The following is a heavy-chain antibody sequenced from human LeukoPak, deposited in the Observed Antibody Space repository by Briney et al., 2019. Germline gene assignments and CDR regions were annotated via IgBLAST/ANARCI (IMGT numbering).Heavy chain of an antibody. D-gene: IGHD1-26*01. J-gene: IGHJ4*02. CDR2: ISSNGGST. CDR3: AREGQSGSYFFFDY. CDR1: GFTFSSYA. Sequence: PGGSLRLSCAASGFTFSSYAMHWVRQAPGKGLEYVSAISSNGGSTYYANSVKGRFTISRDNSKNTLYLQMGSLRAEDMAVYYCAREGQSGSYFFFDYWGQGTLVTVSS. V-gene: IGHV3-64*01.